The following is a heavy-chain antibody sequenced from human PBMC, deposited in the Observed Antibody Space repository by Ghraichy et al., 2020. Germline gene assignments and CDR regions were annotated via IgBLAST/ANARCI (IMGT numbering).Heavy chain of an antibody. D-gene: IGHD3-22*01. CDR1: GGSFSGYY. CDR3: ARHFRPMIVVVTWFDP. V-gene: IGHV4-34*01. J-gene: IGHJ5*02. CDR2: INHSGST. Sequence: SQTLSLTCAVYGGSFSGYYWSWIRQPPGKGLEWIGEINHSGSTNYNPSLKSRVTISVDTSKNQFSLKLSSVTAADTAVYYCARHFRPMIVVVTWFDPWGQGTLVTVSS.